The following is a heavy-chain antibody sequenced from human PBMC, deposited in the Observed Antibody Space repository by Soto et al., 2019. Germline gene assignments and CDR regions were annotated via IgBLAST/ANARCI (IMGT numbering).Heavy chain of an antibody. CDR2: IGAYNGDT. V-gene: IGHV1-18*01. Sequence: ASVKVSCKASGYTFASYGIIWVRQAPGQGLEWMGWIGAYNGDTNYAQKFRGRVTMTTDTSTTTAYMDLRSLTSDNTAVYYCARDHYYDGTGYYEDFFDSWG. D-gene: IGHD3-22*01. J-gene: IGHJ4*01. CDR1: GYTFASYG. CDR3: ARDHYYDGTGYYEDFFDS.